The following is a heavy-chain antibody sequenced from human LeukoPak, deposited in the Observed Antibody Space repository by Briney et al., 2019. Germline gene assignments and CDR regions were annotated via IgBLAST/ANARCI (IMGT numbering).Heavy chain of an antibody. CDR1: GGSISSYY. CDR2: IYYSGST. CDR3: ARDNRDSGSYSGYWYFDL. J-gene: IGHJ2*01. D-gene: IGHD1-26*01. V-gene: IGHV4-59*01. Sequence: PSENLSLTCTVSGGSISSYYWSWIRQPPGKGLEWIGYIYYSGSTNYNPSLKSRVTISVDTSKNQFSLKLSSVTAADTAVYYCARDNRDSGSYSGYWYFDLWGRGTLVTVSS.